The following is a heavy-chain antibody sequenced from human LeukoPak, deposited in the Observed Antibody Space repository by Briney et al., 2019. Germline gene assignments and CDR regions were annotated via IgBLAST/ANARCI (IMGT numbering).Heavy chain of an antibody. D-gene: IGHD3-16*01. CDR1: GFSFSSYS. CDR3: ARQRTYVFYYYMDV. CDR2: ISSSSSTI. Sequence: GGSLRLSCAASGFSFSSYSMNWVRRAPGKGLEWVSYISSSSSTIYYADSVKGRFTISRDNAKNSLYLQMNSLRAEDTAVYYCARQRTYVFYYYMDVWGKGTTVTVSS. V-gene: IGHV3-48*04. J-gene: IGHJ6*03.